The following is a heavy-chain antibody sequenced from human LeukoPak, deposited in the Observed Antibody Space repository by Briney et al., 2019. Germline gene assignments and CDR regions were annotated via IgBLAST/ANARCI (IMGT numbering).Heavy chain of an antibody. V-gene: IGHV3-23*01. D-gene: IGHD3-22*01. CDR1: GFSFSTYA. CDR3: AKEGGYYDSSGRPPTY. CDR2: IRGSGYST. Sequence: QSGGSLRLSCAASGFSFSTYAISWVRQAPGKGLEWVSAIRGSGYSTYYTDSVKGRFTISRDNSKNTLYLQMNSLRAEDTAVYYCAKEGGYYDSSGRPPTYWGQGTLVTVSS. J-gene: IGHJ4*02.